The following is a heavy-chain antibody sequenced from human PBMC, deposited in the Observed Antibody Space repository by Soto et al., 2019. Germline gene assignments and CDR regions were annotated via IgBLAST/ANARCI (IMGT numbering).Heavy chain of an antibody. CDR2: ISSNGGST. CDR3: ASSEAAVGAFDY. V-gene: IGHV3-64*01. D-gene: IGHD6-13*01. J-gene: IGHJ4*02. Sequence: GGSLRLSCAASGFXXXXXXXXXXXQAPGKGLEYVSVISSNGGSTYYANSVKGRFTISRDNSKNTLYLQMGSLRAEDMAVYYCASSEAAVGAFDYWGQGTLVTVSS. CDR1: GFXXXXXX.